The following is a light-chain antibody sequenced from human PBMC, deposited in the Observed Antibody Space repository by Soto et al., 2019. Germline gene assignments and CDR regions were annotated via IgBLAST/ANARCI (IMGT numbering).Light chain of an antibody. V-gene: IGKV1-39*01. CDR3: QQSYSTPRT. Sequence: IQLTQSPSSLSASVGDRVTITCRASQDIAIYLAWYQQKPGEAPKLLIYAASTLHGGVPSRFSGSGSGTDFALTISSLQPEDFATYYCQQSYSTPRTFGQGTKVEIK. CDR1: QDIAIY. CDR2: AAS. J-gene: IGKJ1*01.